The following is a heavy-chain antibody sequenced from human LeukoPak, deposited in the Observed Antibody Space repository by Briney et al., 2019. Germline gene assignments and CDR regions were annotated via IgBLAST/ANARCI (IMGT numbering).Heavy chain of an antibody. CDR2: IYTSGST. CDR3: ARVRSAARPDGDYFDY. CDR1: GGSISSYY. D-gene: IGHD6-6*01. Sequence: KPSETLSLTCTVCGGSISSYYWSWIRQPAGKGLEWIGRIYTSGSTNYNPSLKSRVTISVDTSKNQFSLKLSSVTAADTAVYYCARVRSAARPDGDYFDYWGQGTLVTVSS. V-gene: IGHV4-4*07. J-gene: IGHJ4*02.